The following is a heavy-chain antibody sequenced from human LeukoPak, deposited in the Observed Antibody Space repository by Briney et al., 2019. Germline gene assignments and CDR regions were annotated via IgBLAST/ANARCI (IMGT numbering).Heavy chain of an antibody. V-gene: IGHV4-39*01. Sequence: SETLSLTCSVSGGSISSGSYYWGWIRQPPGKGLEWIGSIHYSGNTYYNPSLKSRVTISVDTSKNQFSLKLSSVTAADTAVYYCARHLDYGGIKPAAFDIWGQGTMVTVSS. CDR3: ARHLDYGGIKPAAFDI. CDR1: GGSISSGSYY. CDR2: IHYSGNT. J-gene: IGHJ3*02. D-gene: IGHD4-23*01.